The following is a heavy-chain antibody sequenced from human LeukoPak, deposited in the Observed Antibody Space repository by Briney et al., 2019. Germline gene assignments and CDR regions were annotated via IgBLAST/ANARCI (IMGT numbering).Heavy chain of an antibody. Sequence: GGSLRLSCAASGFTFSSYSMNWVRQAPGRGLEWVSSISGTGGSTHYADSVKGRFTISRDNSKNTLYLQMNSLRAGDTAVYYCAKDGVNWGSYFDYWGQGTLVTVSS. V-gene: IGHV3-23*01. D-gene: IGHD7-27*01. CDR2: ISGTGGST. CDR3: AKDGVNWGSYFDY. CDR1: GFTFSSYS. J-gene: IGHJ4*02.